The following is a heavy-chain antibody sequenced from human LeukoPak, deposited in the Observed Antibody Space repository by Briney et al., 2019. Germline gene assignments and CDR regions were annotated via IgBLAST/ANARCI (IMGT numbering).Heavy chain of an antibody. CDR2: VSNSGDL. D-gene: IGHD5-24*01. J-gene: IGHJ6*03. CDR3: ARGRDGYNLNFYYMDV. V-gene: IGHV4-59*01. CDR1: GDSINKYY. Sequence: PSETLSLTCSVSGDSINKYYWSWTRQPPGKGLEWIGYVSNSGDLKYSPSLKSRATISIDRSENQFSLKLTSVTAADTAAYYCARGRDGYNLNFYYMDVWGKGATVTVSS.